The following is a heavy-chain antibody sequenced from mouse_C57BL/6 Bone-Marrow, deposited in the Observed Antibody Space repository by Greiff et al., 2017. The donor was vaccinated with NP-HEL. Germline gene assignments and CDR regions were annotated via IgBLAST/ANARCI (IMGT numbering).Heavy chain of an antibody. J-gene: IGHJ2*01. Sequence: EVHLVESGGGLVKPGGSLKLSCAASGFTFSSYAMSWVRQTPEKRLEWVATISDGGSYTYYPDNVKGRFTISRDNAKNNLYLQMSHLKSEDTAMYYCARAGWDDFDYWGQGTTLTVSS. V-gene: IGHV5-4*01. D-gene: IGHD4-1*01. CDR3: ARAGWDDFDY. CDR2: ISDGGSYT. CDR1: GFTFSSYA.